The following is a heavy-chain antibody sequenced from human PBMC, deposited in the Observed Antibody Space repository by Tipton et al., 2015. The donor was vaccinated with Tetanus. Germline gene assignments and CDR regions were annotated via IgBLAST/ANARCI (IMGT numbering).Heavy chain of an antibody. CDR1: GALLTTGGYS. D-gene: IGHD4-17*01. CDR2: IYQTGST. J-gene: IGHJ4*02. Sequence: TLSLTCNVTGALLTTGGYSWGWIRQPPGQALEWMGYIYQTGSTYFNPSLRSRLTMSFKMSKNQFSLKLTSATAADTAVYYCARDERYGDYAYWGQGALVTVSS. CDR3: ARDERYGDYAY. V-gene: IGHV4-30-2*01.